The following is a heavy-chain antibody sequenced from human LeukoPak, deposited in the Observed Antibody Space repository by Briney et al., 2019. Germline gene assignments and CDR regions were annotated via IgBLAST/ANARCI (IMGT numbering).Heavy chain of an antibody. D-gene: IGHD6-13*01. CDR1: GYTFTNYG. V-gene: IGHV1-18*01. J-gene: IGHJ4*02. CDR3: ARGGVSNSWYRTPDY. CDR2: ISTYNGNT. Sequence: ASVKVSCKASGYTFTNYGLSWARQAPGQGLEWMGWISTYNGNTNYAQKFQGRVTMTTDTPTSTGYMEMRSLRSDDTAVYYCARGGVSNSWYRTPDYWGQGTLVTVSS.